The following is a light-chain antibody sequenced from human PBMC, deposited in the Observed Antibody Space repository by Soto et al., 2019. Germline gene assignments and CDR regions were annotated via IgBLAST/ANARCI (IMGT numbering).Light chain of an antibody. V-gene: IGKV3-15*01. CDR2: AAS. J-gene: IGKJ4*01. Sequence: IVLTQFPATLSVSPGGRATLSCRASDNLDSNLAWYQQKPGQAPRLLIYAASTRATGIPARFSGSGSGTDFTLTISALQSEDFAVYYCQQYNKWPLSLSFGGGTKVEIK. CDR3: QQYNKWPLSLS. CDR1: DNLDSN.